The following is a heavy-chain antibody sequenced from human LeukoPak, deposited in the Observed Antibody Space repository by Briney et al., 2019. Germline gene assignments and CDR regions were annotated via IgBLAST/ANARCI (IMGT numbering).Heavy chain of an antibody. Sequence: GGSLRLSCAASGFTFSSYRMNWVRQAPGQGLEWVSSISSSSSYIYYADSVKGRFTISRDNAKNSLYLQMNSLRAEDTAVYYCARYYYGSGDYYLDYWGQGTLVTVSS. V-gene: IGHV3-21*01. CDR2: ISSSSSYI. J-gene: IGHJ4*02. CDR3: ARYYYGSGDYYLDY. CDR1: GFTFSSYR. D-gene: IGHD3-10*01.